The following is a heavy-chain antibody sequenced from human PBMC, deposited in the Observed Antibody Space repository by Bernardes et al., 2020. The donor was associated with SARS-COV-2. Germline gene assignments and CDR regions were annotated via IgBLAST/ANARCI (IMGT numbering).Heavy chain of an antibody. Sequence: GSTLQVCCASCGFTFRSDVVHWVRRGPGKGLEWVAVIWYDGSNKYYADSVKGRFTISRDNSKNTLYLQMNSLRAEDTAVYYCARDRVDSSGWYFFDYWGQVTLVTVSS. D-gene: IGHD6-19*01. V-gene: IGHV3-33*01. CDR3: ARDRVDSSGWYFFDY. CDR2: IWYDGSNK. J-gene: IGHJ4*02. CDR1: GFTFRSDV.